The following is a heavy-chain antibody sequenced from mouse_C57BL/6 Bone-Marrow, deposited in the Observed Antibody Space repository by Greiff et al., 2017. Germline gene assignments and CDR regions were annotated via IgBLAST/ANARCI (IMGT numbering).Heavy chain of an antibody. J-gene: IGHJ4*01. CDR2: IDPENGDT. CDR1: GFNIKDDY. D-gene: IGHD1-1*01. CDR3: TTSTVVAGYYAMDY. V-gene: IGHV14-4*01. Sequence: VQLQQSGAELVRPGASVKLSCTASGFNIKDDYMHWVKQRPEQGLEWIGWIDPENGDTEYASKFQGKATITADTSSNTAYLQLSSLTSEDTAVYYCTTSTVVAGYYAMDYWGRGTSVTVSS.